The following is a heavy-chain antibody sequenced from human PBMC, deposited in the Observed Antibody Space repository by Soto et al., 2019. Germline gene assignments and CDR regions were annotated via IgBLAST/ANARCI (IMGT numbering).Heavy chain of an antibody. D-gene: IGHD6-19*01. Sequence: GGSLRLSCAASGFTFSSYAMSWVRQAPGKGLEWVSAMSGSGSSTYYADSVKVRFTISRDNSKNTLYLQMNSLRAEDTAVYYCAKVPGIAVAGTTCFDYWGQGTLVTVSS. CDR2: MSGSGSST. CDR3: AKVPGIAVAGTTCFDY. V-gene: IGHV3-23*01. J-gene: IGHJ4*02. CDR1: GFTFSSYA.